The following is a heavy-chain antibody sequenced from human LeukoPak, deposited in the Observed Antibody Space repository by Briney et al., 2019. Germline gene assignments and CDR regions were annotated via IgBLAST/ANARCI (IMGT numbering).Heavy chain of an antibody. CDR1: GGSISSYY. V-gene: IGHV4-59*01. Sequence: PSETLSLTCTVSGGSISSYYWSWIRQPPGKGLEWIAYIYYTGSTNYNPSLKSRVTISVDTSKNQFSLKLSSVTAADTAVYFCARSYSSTGYYYGMDVWGQGTTVTVSS. D-gene: IGHD6-13*01. CDR2: IYYTGST. J-gene: IGHJ6*02. CDR3: ARSYSSTGYYYGMDV.